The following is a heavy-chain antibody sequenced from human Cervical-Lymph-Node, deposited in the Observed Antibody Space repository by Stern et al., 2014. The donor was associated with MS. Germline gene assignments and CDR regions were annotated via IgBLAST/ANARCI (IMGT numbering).Heavy chain of an antibody. CDR2: MNPNSGNT. D-gene: IGHD3-16*01. CDR3: ARVNDYVWGSPRRAYYYYGLDV. J-gene: IGHJ6*02. V-gene: IGHV1-8*01. CDR1: GYTFTNYD. Sequence: QVQLVQSGAEVKKPGASVKVSCKASGYTFTNYDIHWVRQATGQGLEWMGWMNPNSGNTAYAQKFQGRVTMTRDTSISTAYMELSSLRSEDTAVYYCARVNDYVWGSPRRAYYYYGLDVWGRGTTVTVSS.